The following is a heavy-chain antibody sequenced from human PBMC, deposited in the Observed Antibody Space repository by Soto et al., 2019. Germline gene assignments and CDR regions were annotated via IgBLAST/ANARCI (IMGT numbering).Heavy chain of an antibody. Sequence: GGSLRLSCAASGFTFSNYAMSWVLQAPGKGLEWVAVICDNGSSTYYADSVKGRFTISRDNSKNTLYLQMNSLRAEDTAVYYCARDRRDGYKTHYYYYYGMDVWGQGTTVTVSS. CDR1: GFTFSNYA. V-gene: IGHV3-23*01. CDR3: ARDRRDGYKTHYYYYYGMDV. CDR2: ICDNGSST. J-gene: IGHJ6*02. D-gene: IGHD5-12*01.